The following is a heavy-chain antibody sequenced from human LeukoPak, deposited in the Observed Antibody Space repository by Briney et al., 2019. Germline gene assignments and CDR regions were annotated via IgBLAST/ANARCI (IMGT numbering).Heavy chain of an antibody. CDR1: GFTFSSYA. D-gene: IGHD5-18*01. CDR3: AKNRRGYSYGYGAYYFDY. J-gene: IGHJ4*02. Sequence: GGSLRLSCAASGFTFSSYAMSWVRQAPGKGLEWVSAISGSGGSTYYADSVKGRFTISRDNSKNTLYLQMNSLRAEDTAVYYCAKNRRGYSYGYGAYYFDYWGQGTLVTVSS. CDR2: ISGSGGST. V-gene: IGHV3-23*01.